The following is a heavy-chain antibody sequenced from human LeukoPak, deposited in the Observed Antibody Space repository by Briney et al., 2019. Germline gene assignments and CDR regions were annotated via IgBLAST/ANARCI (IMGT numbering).Heavy chain of an antibody. CDR2: LWCNGINK. CDR1: GFTFSNYG. Sequence: PGGSLRLSCAASGFTFSNYGMQWVRQAPGKGLEWVAVLWCNGINKYYADSVKGRFTFSRDNSKNTLYVEMNSLRGEDTGVYYCARERAPFDGLDYGGQGTLVTVSS. V-gene: IGHV3-33*01. J-gene: IGHJ4*02. CDR3: ARERAPFDGLDY.